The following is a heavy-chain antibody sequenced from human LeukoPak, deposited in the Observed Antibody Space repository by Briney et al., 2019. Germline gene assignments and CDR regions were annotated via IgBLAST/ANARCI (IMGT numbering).Heavy chain of an antibody. CDR3: ARDLAAARFDF. CDR2: IWFDGSQE. CDR1: GYTFTDHG. V-gene: IGHV3-33*01. D-gene: IGHD6-6*01. Sequence: ERSLRLSCAASGYTFTDHGMHWVRQAPGKGLEWVANIWFDGSQEYYADTVKGRFTISRDISKSTLYLQMNSLRDEDTAVYYCARDLAAARFDFRGQGTLVTVSS. J-gene: IGHJ4*02.